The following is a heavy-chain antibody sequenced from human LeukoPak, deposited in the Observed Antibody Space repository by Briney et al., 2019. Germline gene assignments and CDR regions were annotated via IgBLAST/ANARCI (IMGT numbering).Heavy chain of an antibody. CDR1: GFTFSSYA. V-gene: IGHV3-30-3*01. J-gene: IGHJ5*02. Sequence: GGSLRLSCAASGFTFSSYAMHWVRQAPGKGLEWVAVISYDGSNKYYADSVKGRFTISRDNSKNTLYLQMNSLRAEDTAVYYCAREAYDSSGNRFDPWGQGTLVTVSS. D-gene: IGHD3-22*01. CDR3: AREAYDSSGNRFDP. CDR2: ISYDGSNK.